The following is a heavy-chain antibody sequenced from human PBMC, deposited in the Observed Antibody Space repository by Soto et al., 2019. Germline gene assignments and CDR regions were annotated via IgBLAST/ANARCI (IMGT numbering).Heavy chain of an antibody. CDR3: ARGGRPPYFYWLLSYYYYYMDV. Sequence: QVQLQQWGAGLLKPSETLSLTCAVYGGSFSGYYWSWIRQPPGKGLEWIGEINHSGSTNNNLSLKRRVTITVDTSKNQFSLKLRSVTAADTAVDYYARGGRPPYFYWLLSYYYYYMDVWGKGTTVTVSS. J-gene: IGHJ6*03. CDR2: INHSGST. D-gene: IGHD3-9*01. CDR1: GGSFSGYY. V-gene: IGHV4-34*01.